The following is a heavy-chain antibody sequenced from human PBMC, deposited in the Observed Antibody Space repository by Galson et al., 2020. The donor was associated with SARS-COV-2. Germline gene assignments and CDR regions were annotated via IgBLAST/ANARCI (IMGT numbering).Heavy chain of an antibody. J-gene: IGHJ3*02. Sequence: ASVKVSCKASGYTFTSYGISWVRQAPGQGLEWMGWISAYNGNTNYAQKLQGRVTMTTDTSTSTAYMELRSLRSDDTAVYYCARDGFDWLYPTDAFDIWGQGTMVTVSS. V-gene: IGHV1-18*04. CDR1: GYTFTSYG. CDR3: ARDGFDWLYPTDAFDI. D-gene: IGHD3-9*01. CDR2: ISAYNGNT.